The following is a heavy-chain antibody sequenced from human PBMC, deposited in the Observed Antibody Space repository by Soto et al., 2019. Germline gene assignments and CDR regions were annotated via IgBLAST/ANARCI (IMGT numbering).Heavy chain of an antibody. CDR3: ARRFDWYYFDY. D-gene: IGHD3-9*01. CDR2: IYWDDDK. Sequence: QITLKASGPTLVKPTQTLTLTCTFSGFSLSTSEVGVGWIRQPPGKALEWLALIYWDDDKRYSPSLKSRLTIAKDTAKNQGVLTMTNMDPMDTDTYYCARRFDWYYFDYWGQGTMVTVSS. CDR1: GFSLSTSEVG. J-gene: IGHJ4*02. V-gene: IGHV2-5*02.